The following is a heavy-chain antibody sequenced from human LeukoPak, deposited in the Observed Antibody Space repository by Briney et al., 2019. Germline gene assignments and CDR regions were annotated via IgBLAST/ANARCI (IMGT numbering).Heavy chain of an antibody. CDR2: IYWNDDK. CDR1: GFSLSTSGVG. V-gene: IGHV2-5*01. D-gene: IGHD6-13*01. J-gene: IGHJ6*03. Sequence: SGPTLVNPTQTLTLTCTFSGFSLSTSGVGVGWIRQPPGKALEWLALIYWNDDKRYSPSLKSRLTITKDTSKNQVVLTMTNMDPVDTATYYCARTYSSSYNYYYYMDVWGKGTTVTVSS. CDR3: ARTYSSSYNYYYYMDV.